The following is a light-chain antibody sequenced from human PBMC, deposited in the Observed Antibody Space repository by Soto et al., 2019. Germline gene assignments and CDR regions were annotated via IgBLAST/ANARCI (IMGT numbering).Light chain of an antibody. CDR2: GAS. CDR3: HYYDDSPPFA. J-gene: IGKJ3*01. CDR1: QSINSWF. V-gene: IGKV3-20*01. Sequence: EIVLTQSPGTLSLSPGETATLSCRASQSINSWFLAWYQQTPGRAHRLLIYGASNRATGIPDRFSGSASGTDFTLTITRLEPEDFAVYYCHYYDDSPPFAFGPGTRIDI.